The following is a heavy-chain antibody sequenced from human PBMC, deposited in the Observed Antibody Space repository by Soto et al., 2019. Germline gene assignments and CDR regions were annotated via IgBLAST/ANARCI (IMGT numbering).Heavy chain of an antibody. J-gene: IGHJ6*03. CDR3: AKESGYDYPHYYYYMDV. CDR2: ISWNSGSI. D-gene: IGHD5-12*01. V-gene: IGHV3-9*01. Sequence: EVQLVESGGGLVEPGRSLRLSCAASGFTFDDYAMHWVRQAPGKGLEWVSGISWNSGSIGYADSVKGRFTISRDNAKNSLYLQMNSLRAEDTASYYCAKESGYDYPHYYYYMDVWGKGTTVTVSS. CDR1: GFTFDDYA.